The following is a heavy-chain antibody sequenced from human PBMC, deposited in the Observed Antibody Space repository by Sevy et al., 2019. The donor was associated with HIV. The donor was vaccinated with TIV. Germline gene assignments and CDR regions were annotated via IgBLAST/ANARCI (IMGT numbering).Heavy chain of an antibody. J-gene: IGHJ4*02. CDR3: AKVGGGSEPRRFDY. V-gene: IGHV3-23*01. CDR1: GFTFRSYA. D-gene: IGHD2-15*01. Sequence: GGSLRLSCPASGFTFRSYAMSWVRQAPGKGLEWVSAISGSGGSTYYADSVKGRFTISRDNSKNTLYLQMNSLRAEDTAVYYCAKVGGGSEPRRFDYWGQGTLVTVSS. CDR2: ISGSGGST.